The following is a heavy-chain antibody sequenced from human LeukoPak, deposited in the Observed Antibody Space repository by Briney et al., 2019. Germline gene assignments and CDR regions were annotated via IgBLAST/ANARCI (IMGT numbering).Heavy chain of an antibody. D-gene: IGHD2-21*02. J-gene: IGHJ6*02. V-gene: IGHV3-30*02. CDR3: ATLGDCGGDCYYYYYGMDV. Sequence: PGGSLRLSCAASGFTFSSYGMHCVRQAPGKGLEWLAFIRYDGSNRYYADSVKGRFTISRDNSKNTLYLQMNSLRAEDTAVYYCATLGDCGGDCYYYYYGMDVWGQGTTVTVSS. CDR1: GFTFSSYG. CDR2: IRYDGSNR.